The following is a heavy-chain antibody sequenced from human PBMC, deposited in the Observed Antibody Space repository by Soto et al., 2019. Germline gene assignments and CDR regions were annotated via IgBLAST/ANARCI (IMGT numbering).Heavy chain of an antibody. CDR3: ASLWGGSGTP. J-gene: IGHJ5*02. Sequence: GGSLRLSCAASGFTFSDHYMDWVRQAPGKGLEWVGRTRNKANSYTTEYAASVKGRFTISRDDSKNSLYLQMNSLKTEDTAVYYCASLWGGSGTPWGQGTLVTVSS. V-gene: IGHV3-72*01. CDR2: TRNKANSYTT. CDR1: GFTFSDHY. D-gene: IGHD6-19*01.